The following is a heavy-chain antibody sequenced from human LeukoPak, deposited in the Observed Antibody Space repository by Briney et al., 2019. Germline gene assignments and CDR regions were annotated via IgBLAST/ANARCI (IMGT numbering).Heavy chain of an antibody. CDR2: INHSGST. CDR1: GGSFSGYY. D-gene: IGHD2-15*01. J-gene: IGHJ6*03. Sequence: PSETLSLTCAVYGGSFSGYYWSWIRQPPGKGLEWIGEINHSGSTNYNPSLKSRVTISVDTSKNQFSLKLSSVTAADTAVYYCARCPLSCSGGSCYYYYHMDVWGKGTTVTVSS. CDR3: ARCPLSCSGGSCYYYYHMDV. V-gene: IGHV4-34*01.